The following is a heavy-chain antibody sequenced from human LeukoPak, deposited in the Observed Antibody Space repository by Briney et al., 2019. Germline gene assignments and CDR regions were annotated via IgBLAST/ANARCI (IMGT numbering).Heavy chain of an antibody. CDR1: GGSISSYY. J-gene: IGHJ4*02. CDR2: IYYSGST. V-gene: IGHV4-59*01. D-gene: IGHD5-24*01. Sequence: SETLSLTCTVSGGSISSYYWSWIRQPPGKGLEWIGYIYYSGSTNYNPSLKSRVTISVDTSKNQFSLKLSSVTAADTAVYCCARDLGGREGYNYCFDYWGQGTLVTVSS. CDR3: ARDLGGREGYNYCFDY.